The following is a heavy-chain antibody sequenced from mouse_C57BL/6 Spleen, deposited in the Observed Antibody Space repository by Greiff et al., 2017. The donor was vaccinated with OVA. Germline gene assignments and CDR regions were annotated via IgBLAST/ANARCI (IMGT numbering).Heavy chain of an antibody. CDR2: ISSGGSYT. V-gene: IGHV5-6*01. D-gene: IGHD1-1*01. Sequence: EVQGVESGGDLVKPGGSLKLSCAASGFTFSSYGMSWVRQTPDKRLEWVATISSGGSYTYYPDSVKGRFTISRDNAKNTLYLQMSSLKSEDTAMYYGARHGGNYYGSSYPDYWGQGTTLTVSS. CDR3: ARHGGNYYGSSYPDY. J-gene: IGHJ2*01. CDR1: GFTFSSYG.